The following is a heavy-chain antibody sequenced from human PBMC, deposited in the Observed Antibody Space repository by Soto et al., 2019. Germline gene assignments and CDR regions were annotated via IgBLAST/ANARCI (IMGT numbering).Heavy chain of an antibody. D-gene: IGHD2-2*01. CDR2: IIPIFGTA. V-gene: IGHV1-69*12. Sequence: QVQLVQSGAEVKKPRSSVKVSCKASGGTFSSYAISWVRQAPGQGLEWMGGIIPIFGTANYAQKFQDRVTIAADESTSTAYMELSSLRSEDTAVYYCARVECISTRCYEYYYYGMDVWGQGTTVTVSS. J-gene: IGHJ6*02. CDR1: GGTFSSYA. CDR3: ARVECISTRCYEYYYYGMDV.